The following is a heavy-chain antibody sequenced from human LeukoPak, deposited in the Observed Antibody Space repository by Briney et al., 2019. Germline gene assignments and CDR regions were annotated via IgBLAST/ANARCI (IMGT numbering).Heavy chain of an antibody. CDR3: ARVQGYCSSDTCYSEYLEH. J-gene: IGHJ1*01. V-gene: IGHV3-66*01. Sequence: GGSLRLSCAASGFTVSSIYMSWVRQAPGKGLEWVSSIYLRGDTYYADSVKGRFTISRDSSKNTLFLQMNSLRAEDTAVYYCARVQGYCSSDTCYSEYLEHWSQGTLVIVSS. CDR1: GFTVSSIY. D-gene: IGHD2-15*01. CDR2: IYLRGDT.